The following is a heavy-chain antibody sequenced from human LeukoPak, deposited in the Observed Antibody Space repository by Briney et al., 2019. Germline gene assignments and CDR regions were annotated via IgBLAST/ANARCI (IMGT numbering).Heavy chain of an antibody. CDR3: ARLISFQYNWFDP. CDR2: IYYSGST. Sequence: PSETLSLTCTVSGGSFSSGGYYWSWIRQHPGKGLAWIGYIYYSGSTYYNPSLKSRVTISVDTSKNQFSLKLSSMTAADTAVYYCARLISFQYNWFDPWGQATLVTVSS. J-gene: IGHJ5*02. CDR1: GGSFSSGGYY. D-gene: IGHD2-2*01. V-gene: IGHV4-31*03.